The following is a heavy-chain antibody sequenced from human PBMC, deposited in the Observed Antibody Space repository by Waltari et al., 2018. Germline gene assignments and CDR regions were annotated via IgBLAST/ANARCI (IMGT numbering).Heavy chain of an antibody. CDR2: IRYDGSNK. J-gene: IGHJ4*02. CDR3: AMTMDIGVIKFFVPFDY. D-gene: IGHD2-2*03. Sequence: QVQLVESGGGVVQPGGSLRLSCAASGFTFSSYGMHWVRQAPGKGLEWVAFIRYDGSNKYYADSVKGRFTISRDNSKNTLYLQMNSLRAEDTAVYYCAMTMDIGVIKFFVPFDYWGQGTLVTVSS. V-gene: IGHV3-30*02. CDR1: GFTFSSYG.